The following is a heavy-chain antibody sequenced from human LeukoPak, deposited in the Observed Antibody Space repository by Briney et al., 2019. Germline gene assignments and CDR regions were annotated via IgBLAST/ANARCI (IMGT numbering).Heavy chain of an antibody. Sequence: GASVKVSCKASGYTFTSYYMHWVRQAPGQGLEWMGIINPSGGSTSYVQKFQGRVTMTRDTSTSTVYMELSSLRSEDTAVYYCARDYYGSGSGQNFDYWGQGTLVTVSS. CDR2: INPSGGST. D-gene: IGHD3-10*01. CDR3: ARDYYGSGSGQNFDY. V-gene: IGHV1-46*01. CDR1: GYTFTSYY. J-gene: IGHJ4*02.